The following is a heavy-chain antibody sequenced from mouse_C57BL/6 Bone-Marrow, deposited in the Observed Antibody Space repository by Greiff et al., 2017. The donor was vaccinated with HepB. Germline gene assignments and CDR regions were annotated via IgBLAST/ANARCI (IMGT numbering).Heavy chain of an antibody. CDR2: IYPRSGNT. CDR3: ARPPHHSNRGFAY. Sequence: VQLQQSGAELARPGASVKLSCKASGYTFTSYGISWVKQRTGQGLEWIGEIYPRSGNTYYNEKFKGKATLTADKSSSTAYMELRSLTSEDSAVYFCARPPHHSNRGFAYWGQGTLVTVSA. D-gene: IGHD2-5*01. CDR1: GYTFTSYG. V-gene: IGHV1-81*01. J-gene: IGHJ3*01.